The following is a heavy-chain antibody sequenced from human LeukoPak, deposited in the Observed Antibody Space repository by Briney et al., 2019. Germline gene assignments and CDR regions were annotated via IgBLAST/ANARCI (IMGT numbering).Heavy chain of an antibody. Sequence: SETLSLTCSVSGGSMSSYYWSWIRQSPGKGLEWIGNVYYSGSTDSDPSLKSRVTMSVGTSKNQFSMKLSSVTAADTAVYYCARGGTPITMIVVESNWFDPWGQGTRVTVSS. J-gene: IGHJ5*02. CDR2: VYYSGST. D-gene: IGHD3-22*01. CDR3: ARGGTPITMIVVESNWFDP. V-gene: IGHV4-59*01. CDR1: GGSMSSYY.